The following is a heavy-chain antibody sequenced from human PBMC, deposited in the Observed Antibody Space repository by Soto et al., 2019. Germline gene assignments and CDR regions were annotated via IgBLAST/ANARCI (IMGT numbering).Heavy chain of an antibody. V-gene: IGHV4-30-2*01. J-gene: IGHJ4*02. Sequence: QLQLQESGSGLVKPSQTLSLTCAVSGGSISSGGYSWSWIRQPPGKGLEWIGYIYHSGSTYYNPSLQSRVTISVDRSKNPFSLRLSSVTAADTAVYYCAGGIAARPLGYWGQGTLVTVSS. CDR1: GGSISSGGYS. CDR3: AGGIAARPLGY. CDR2: IYHSGST. D-gene: IGHD6-6*01.